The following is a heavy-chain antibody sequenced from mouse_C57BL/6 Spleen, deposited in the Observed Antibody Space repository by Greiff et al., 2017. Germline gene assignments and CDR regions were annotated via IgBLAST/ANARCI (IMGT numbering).Heavy chain of an antibody. Sequence: VQLQQPGAELVRPGSSVKLSCKASGYTFTSYWMQWVKQRPIQGLEWIGNIDPSDSETHYNQKFKDKATLTVDKSSSTAYMQLSSLSSQDSTVYYCASGHYGSSYWYFDVWGTGTTVTVSS. V-gene: IGHV1-52*01. CDR1: GYTFTSYW. CDR2: IDPSDSET. J-gene: IGHJ1*03. D-gene: IGHD1-1*01. CDR3: ASGHYGSSYWYFDV.